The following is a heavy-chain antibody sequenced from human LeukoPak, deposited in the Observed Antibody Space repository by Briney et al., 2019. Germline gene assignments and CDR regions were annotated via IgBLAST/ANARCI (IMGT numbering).Heavy chain of an antibody. CDR2: IKQDGSEK. V-gene: IGHV3-7*01. CDR3: ARVQWSRYYDSSGNIGAPSGMDV. Sequence: GGSLRLSCAASGFTFSSYWMSWVRQAPGKGLEWVANIKQDGSEKYYVDSVKGRFTISRDNAKNSLYLQINSLRAEETAVYYCARVQWSRYYDSSGNIGAPSGMDVWGQGTTVTVS. CDR1: GFTFSSYW. D-gene: IGHD3-22*01. J-gene: IGHJ6*02.